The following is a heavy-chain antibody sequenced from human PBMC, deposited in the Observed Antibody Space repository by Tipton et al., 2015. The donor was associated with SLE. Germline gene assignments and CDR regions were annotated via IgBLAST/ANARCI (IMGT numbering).Heavy chain of an antibody. Sequence: TLSLTCTVSGGSISSYYWSWIRQPPGKGLEWIGYIYYSGSTNYNPSLKSRVTISVDTSKNQFSLKLSSVTAADTAVYYCASIRITMIVVVTSDAFDIWGQGTMVTVSS. V-gene: IGHV4-59*12. CDR1: GGSISSYY. J-gene: IGHJ3*02. CDR2: IYYSGST. D-gene: IGHD3-22*01. CDR3: ASIRITMIVVVTSDAFDI.